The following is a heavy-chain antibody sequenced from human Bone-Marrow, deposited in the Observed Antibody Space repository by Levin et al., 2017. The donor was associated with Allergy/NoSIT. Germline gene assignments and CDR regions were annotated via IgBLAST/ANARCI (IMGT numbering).Heavy chain of an antibody. D-gene: IGHD3-10*01. V-gene: IGHV3-33*01. CDR3: ARERYYGSGSYYIYYYYYYMDV. Sequence: SCAASGFTFSSYGMHWVRQAPGKGLEWVAVIWYDGSNKYYADSVKGRFTISRDNSKNTLYLQMNSLRAEDTAVYYCARERYYGSGSYYIYYYYYYMDVWGKGTTVTVSS. J-gene: IGHJ6*03. CDR1: GFTFSSYG. CDR2: IWYDGSNK.